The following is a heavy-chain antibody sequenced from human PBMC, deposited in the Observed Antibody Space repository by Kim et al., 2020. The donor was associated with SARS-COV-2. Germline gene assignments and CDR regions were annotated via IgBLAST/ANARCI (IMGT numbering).Heavy chain of an antibody. D-gene: IGHD5-18*01. V-gene: IGHV3-30*18. Sequence: GGSLRLPCAASGFTFSSYGMHWVRQAPGKGLEWVACISKDGSYTHHADSVKGRFTISRDNSKNMLFLQMNSLRGEDTAVYYCAKEIHVATAMWGQGTLVTVSS. CDR1: GFTFSSYG. J-gene: IGHJ4*02. CDR2: ISKDGSYT. CDR3: AKEIHVATAM.